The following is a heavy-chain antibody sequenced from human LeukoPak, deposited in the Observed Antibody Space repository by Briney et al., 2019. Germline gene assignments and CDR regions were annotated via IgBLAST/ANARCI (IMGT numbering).Heavy chain of an antibody. CDR2: IYHSGST. CDR1: GGSISSGGYS. Sequence: PSQTLSLTCAVSGGSISSGGYSWSWIRQPPGKGLEWIGYIYHSGSTYYNPSLKSRVTISVDRSKNQFSLKLSSVTAADTAVYYCARGWDPFESSDPYGMDVWGQGTTVTVSS. D-gene: IGHD1-26*01. CDR3: ARGWDPFESSDPYGMDV. J-gene: IGHJ6*02. V-gene: IGHV4-30-2*01.